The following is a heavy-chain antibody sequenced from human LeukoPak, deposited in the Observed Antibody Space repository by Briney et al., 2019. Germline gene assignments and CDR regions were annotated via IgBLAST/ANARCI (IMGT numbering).Heavy chain of an antibody. CDR3: ARVVDYGWFDP. CDR2: IKEDGTTI. V-gene: IGHV3-7*01. Sequence: PGGSLRLSCTASGFTFSNYWIGCVRQAPGEWLEWGANIKEDGTTIFHVDSVKDRFTLSREHANDSLYLQPNSVRDEDTAVYYCARVVDYGWFDPWGQGTLVAVSS. CDR1: GFTFSNYW. D-gene: IGHD3-16*01. J-gene: IGHJ5*02.